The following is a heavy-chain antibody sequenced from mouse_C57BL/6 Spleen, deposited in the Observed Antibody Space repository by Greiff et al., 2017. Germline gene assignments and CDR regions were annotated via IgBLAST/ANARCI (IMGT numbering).Heavy chain of an antibody. CDR1: GYTFTSYW. V-gene: IGHV1-69*01. CDR2: IDPADGYT. D-gene: IGHD1-1*01. Sequence: QVQLQQPGAELVMPGASVKLSCKASGYTFTSYWMHWVKQRPGQGLEWIGEIDPADGYTNYNQKFKGKSTLTVDKSSSTAYMQLSSLTSEDSAVYYCARLITAGGFDYWGQGTTLTVSS. J-gene: IGHJ2*01. CDR3: ARLITAGGFDY.